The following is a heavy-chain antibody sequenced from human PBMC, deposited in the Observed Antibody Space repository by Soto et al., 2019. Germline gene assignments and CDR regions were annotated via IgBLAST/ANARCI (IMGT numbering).Heavy chain of an antibody. CDR2: ISSSSRII. D-gene: IGHD6-19*01. CDR3: ASDFTKSSGWYRVDS. J-gene: IGHJ4*02. CDR1: GFTFSDYY. V-gene: IGHV3-11*01. Sequence: QVQLVESGGGLVKPGGSLRLSCTASGFTFSDYYMSWIRQAPGKGLEWISYISSSSRIIYYADSVKGRFTISRDNAQNSVYLEMNSLRVEDTAVYFCASDFTKSSGWYRVDSWGQGTLVIVSS.